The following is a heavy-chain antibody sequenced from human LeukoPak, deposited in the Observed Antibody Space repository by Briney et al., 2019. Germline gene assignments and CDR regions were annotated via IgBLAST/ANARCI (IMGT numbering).Heavy chain of an antibody. CDR1: GYTFTRSG. D-gene: IGHD3-10*01. CDR3: ARVTLWFGELY. CDR2: ISAYNDNT. Sequence: ASVKVSCKASGYTFTRSGLSWVRQAPGQGLEWMGWISAYNDNTKYAQKLQGRVTMSTDTSTNTAYMELSSLRSEDTAVYYCARVTLWFGELYWGQGTLVTVSS. V-gene: IGHV1-18*01. J-gene: IGHJ4*02.